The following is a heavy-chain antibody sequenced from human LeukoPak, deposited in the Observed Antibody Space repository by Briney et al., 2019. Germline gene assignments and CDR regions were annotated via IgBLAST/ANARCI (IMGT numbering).Heavy chain of an antibody. CDR2: IVPSAGTT. V-gene: IGHV1-46*01. CDR3: AGMTTVTTSALDS. J-gene: IGHJ4*02. Sequence: ASVKVSCKASVYRFITYYLHWGRQAPGQPREWMGIIVPSAGTTTYAQKFQGRVTLTRDTSTSTVYLELSSLRSDDTAIYYCAGMTTVTTSALDSWGQGTLVTVSS. CDR1: VYRFITYY. D-gene: IGHD4-17*01.